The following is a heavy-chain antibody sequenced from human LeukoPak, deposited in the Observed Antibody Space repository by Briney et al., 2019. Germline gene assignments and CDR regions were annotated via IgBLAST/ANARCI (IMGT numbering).Heavy chain of an antibody. Sequence: SVKVSCKASGGTFSSYAISWVRQAPGQGLEWMGRIIPILGIANYAQKFQGRVTITADKSTSTAYMELSSLRSEDTAVYYCARGAVVPADGYYXXGMDVWGQGTTVTVSS. D-gene: IGHD2-2*01. CDR2: IIPILGIA. CDR3: ARGAVVPADGYYXXGMDV. CDR1: GGTFSSYA. J-gene: IGHJ6*02. V-gene: IGHV1-69*04.